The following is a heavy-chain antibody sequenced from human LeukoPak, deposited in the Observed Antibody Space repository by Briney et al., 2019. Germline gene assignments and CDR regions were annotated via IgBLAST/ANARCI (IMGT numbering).Heavy chain of an antibody. J-gene: IGHJ4*02. Sequence: GASVKVSCKVSGYTLTELSMHWVRQAPGKGLEWMGGFDPEDGETIYAQKFQGRVTMTGDTSTDTAYMELSSLRSEDTAVYYCATGFLWFGEFLLWGQGTLVTVSS. CDR1: GYTLTELS. CDR3: ATGFLWFGEFLL. D-gene: IGHD3-10*01. V-gene: IGHV1-24*01. CDR2: FDPEDGET.